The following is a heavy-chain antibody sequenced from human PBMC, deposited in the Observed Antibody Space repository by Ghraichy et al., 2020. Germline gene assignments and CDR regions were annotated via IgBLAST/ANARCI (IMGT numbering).Heavy chain of an antibody. V-gene: IGHV4-34*01. CDR2: INYRGST. J-gene: IGHJ5*02. Sequence: TLSLTCAVYGGSFRGFYWSWIRQLPGKGLEWIGEINYRGSTNFNPSLKSRVIISVEMSKNQFSLKLSSVTAADTAIYYCARGRYYASGGVRRGERHNWFDPWGQGTLVTVSS. CDR3: ARGRYYASGGVRRGERHNWFDP. D-gene: IGHD3-10*01. CDR1: GGSFRGFY.